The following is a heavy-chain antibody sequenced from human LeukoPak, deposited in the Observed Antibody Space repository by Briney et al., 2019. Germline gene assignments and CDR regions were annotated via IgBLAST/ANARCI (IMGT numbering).Heavy chain of an antibody. Sequence: GGSLRLSCAASGFTFSSYAMSWVRQAPGKGLEWVSTLSGSGITTYYADSVKGRFTISRDNSKNTLYLQMNSLRAEDTAVYYCAKGIYSSGWSYFDYWGQGTLVAVSS. CDR2: LSGSGITT. V-gene: IGHV3-23*01. CDR1: GFTFSSYA. J-gene: IGHJ4*02. CDR3: AKGIYSSGWSYFDY. D-gene: IGHD6-19*01.